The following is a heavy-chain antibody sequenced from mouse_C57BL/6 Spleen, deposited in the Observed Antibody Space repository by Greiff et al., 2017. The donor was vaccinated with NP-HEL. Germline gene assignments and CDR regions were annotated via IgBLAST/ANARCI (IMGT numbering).Heavy chain of an antibody. Sequence: QVQLQQSGAELVMPGASVKLSCKASGYTFTSYWMHWVKQRPGQGLEWIGEIDPSDSYTNYNQKFKGKSTLTVDKSSSTAYMQLSSLTSEDSAVYYCASSSYDSPWFAYWGQGTLVTVSA. V-gene: IGHV1-69*01. CDR3: ASSSYDSPWFAY. CDR2: IDPSDSYT. J-gene: IGHJ3*01. D-gene: IGHD2-4*01. CDR1: GYTFTSYW.